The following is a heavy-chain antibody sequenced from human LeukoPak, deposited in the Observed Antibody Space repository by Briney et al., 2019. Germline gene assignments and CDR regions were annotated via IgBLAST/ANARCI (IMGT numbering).Heavy chain of an antibody. J-gene: IGHJ5*02. CDR1: GFTFSSYS. CDR2: IKQDGSEK. V-gene: IGHV3-7*01. Sequence: GGSLRLSCAASGFTFSSYSMNWVRQAPGKGLEWVANIKQDGSEKYYVDSVKGRFTISRDNAKNSLYLQMNSLRAEDTAVYYCARVIVMLNWFDPWGQGTLVTVSS. CDR3: ARVIVMLNWFDP. D-gene: IGHD2-21*01.